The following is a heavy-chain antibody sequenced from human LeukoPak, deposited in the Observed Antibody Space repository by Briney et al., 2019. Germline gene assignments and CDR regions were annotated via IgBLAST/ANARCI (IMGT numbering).Heavy chain of an antibody. CDR1: GVTFSSYA. J-gene: IGHJ5*02. D-gene: IGHD6-19*01. CDR2: ISGSGGST. CDR3: AKGDSSGWYASNWFDP. V-gene: IGHV3-23*01. Sequence: GGSLILSCAASGVTFSSYAMSWGRQTPGEGVEGGASISGSGGSTYYADSVKGRFTISRDNCKNTLYLQMKSLRAEDTAVYYCAKGDSSGWYASNWFDPWGQGTLVTVSS.